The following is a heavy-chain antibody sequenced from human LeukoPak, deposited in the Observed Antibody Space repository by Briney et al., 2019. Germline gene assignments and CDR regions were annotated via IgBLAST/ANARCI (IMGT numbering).Heavy chain of an antibody. J-gene: IGHJ4*02. CDR2: IWYDGSNK. D-gene: IGHD6-13*01. CDR1: GFTFSSYG. CDR3: ARDGAAAGIAAAVSFDY. V-gene: IGHV3-33*01. Sequence: GGSLRLSCAASGFTFSSYGMHWVRQAPGKGLEWVAVIWYDGSNKYYADSVKGRFTISRDNSKNTLYLQMNSLRAEDTAVYYCARDGAAAGIAAAVSFDYWGQGTLVTVSS.